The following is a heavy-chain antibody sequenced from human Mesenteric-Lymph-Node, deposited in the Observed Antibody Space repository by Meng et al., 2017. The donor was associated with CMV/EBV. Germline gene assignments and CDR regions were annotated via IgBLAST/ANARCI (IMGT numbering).Heavy chain of an antibody. J-gene: IGHJ4*02. D-gene: IGHD2-2*01. CDR2: INTTTGNP. Sequence: FTCYAMHWVRQAPGQGLEWMGWINTTTGNPTYAQGFTGRFVFSLDTSVSTAYLQISSLKAEDTAVYYCARDTLYCSSTSCYFFDYWGQGTLVTVSS. CDR1: FTCYA. CDR3: ARDTLYCSSTSCYFFDY. V-gene: IGHV7-4-1*02.